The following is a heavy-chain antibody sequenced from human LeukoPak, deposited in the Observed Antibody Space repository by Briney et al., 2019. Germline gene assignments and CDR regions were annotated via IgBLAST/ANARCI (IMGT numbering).Heavy chain of an antibody. CDR2: IKQDGSEK. J-gene: IGHJ4*02. CDR1: GFTFSSYW. V-gene: IGHV3-7*01. Sequence: PGGSLRLSCAASGFTFSSYWMSRVRQAPGKGLEWVANIKQDGSEKYYVDSVKGRFTISRDNAKNSLYLQMNSLRAEDTAVYYCARDNWGLRTYFDYWGQGTLVTVSS. CDR3: ARDNWGLRTYFDY. D-gene: IGHD7-27*01.